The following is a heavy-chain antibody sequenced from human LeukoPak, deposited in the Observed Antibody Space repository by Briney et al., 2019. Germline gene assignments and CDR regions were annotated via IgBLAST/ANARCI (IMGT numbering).Heavy chain of an antibody. V-gene: IGHV1-8*01. CDR1: GYTFTSYD. Sequence: ASVKVSCKASGYTFTSYDINWVRQATGQGLEWMGWINPNSGNTGYAQKFQGRVTMTSNTSISTAYMELSSLRSEDTAVYYCARGQRYYDSSWYNWFDPWGQGTLVTVSS. D-gene: IGHD3-22*01. J-gene: IGHJ5*02. CDR2: INPNSGNT. CDR3: ARGQRYYDSSWYNWFDP.